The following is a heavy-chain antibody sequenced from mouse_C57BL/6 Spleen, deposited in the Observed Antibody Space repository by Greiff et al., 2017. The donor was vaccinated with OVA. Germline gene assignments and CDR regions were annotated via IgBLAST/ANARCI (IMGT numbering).Heavy chain of an antibody. D-gene: IGHD2-5*01. J-gene: IGHJ2*01. CDR2: ISDGGSYT. Sequence: DVKLVESGGGLVKPGGSLKLSCAASGFTFSSYAMSWVRQTPEKRLEWVATISDGGSYTYYPDNVKGRFTISRDNAKNNLYLQMSHLKSEVTAMYYCARDYSNYFDYWGQGTTLTVSS. CDR1: GFTFSSYA. CDR3: ARDYSNYFDY. V-gene: IGHV5-4*01.